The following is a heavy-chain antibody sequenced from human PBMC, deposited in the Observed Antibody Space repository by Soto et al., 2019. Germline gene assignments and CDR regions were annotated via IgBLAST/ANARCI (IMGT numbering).Heavy chain of an antibody. Sequence: AGGSLRLSCAASGFTFSSYGMHWVRQAPGKGLEWVAVISYDGSNKYYADSVKSRFTISRDNSKNTLYLQMNSLRAEDTAVYYCAKDRGRAGSYFDYWGQGTLVTVSS. CDR3: AKDRGRAGSYFDY. CDR1: GFTFSSYG. CDR2: ISYDGSNK. V-gene: IGHV3-30*18. J-gene: IGHJ4*02.